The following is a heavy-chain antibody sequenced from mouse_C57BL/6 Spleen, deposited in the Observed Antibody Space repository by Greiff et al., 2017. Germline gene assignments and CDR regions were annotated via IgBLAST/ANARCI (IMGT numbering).Heavy chain of an antibody. CDR1: GYTFTSYW. V-gene: IGHV1-55*01. CDR2: IYPGSGST. Sequence: QVQLKQPGAELVKPGASVKMSCKASGYTFTSYWITWVKQRPGQGLEWIGDIYPGSGSTNYNEKFKSKATLTVDTSSSTAYMQLSSLTSEDSAVYYCARSDTYGSSLAYWGQGTLVTVSA. CDR3: ARSDTYGSSLAY. J-gene: IGHJ3*01. D-gene: IGHD1-1*01.